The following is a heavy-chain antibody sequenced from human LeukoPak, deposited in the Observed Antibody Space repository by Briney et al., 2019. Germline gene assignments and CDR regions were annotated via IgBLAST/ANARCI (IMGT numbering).Heavy chain of an antibody. CDR3: AREDSSGLDY. CDR1: GFTFSSYD. J-gene: IGHJ4*02. V-gene: IGHV3-21*01. CDR2: ISSSSNYI. D-gene: IGHD6-19*01. Sequence: GGSLRLSCAASGFTFSSYDMNWVRQAPGKGLEWVSSISSSSNYIYYAHSMKGRFTVSRDNARNSLYLQMNSLRAEDTALYYCAREDSSGLDYWGQGTLVTVSS.